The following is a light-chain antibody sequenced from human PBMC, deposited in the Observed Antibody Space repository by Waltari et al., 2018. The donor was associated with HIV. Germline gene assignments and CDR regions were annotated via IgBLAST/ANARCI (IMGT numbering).Light chain of an antibody. CDR1: QSLLHSAGKTY. CDR2: GVS. V-gene: IGKV2D-29*02. Sequence: TQTPVSLSVTPGQSASISCKSSQSLLHSAGKTYLYWYMQKSGQSPRLLVYGVSNRYSEVSDRYTESVAGTDFTLKITRVEPGDVGVYYCMQSLLVKYSFGQGTRLEL. CDR3: MQSLLVKYS. J-gene: IGKJ2*01.